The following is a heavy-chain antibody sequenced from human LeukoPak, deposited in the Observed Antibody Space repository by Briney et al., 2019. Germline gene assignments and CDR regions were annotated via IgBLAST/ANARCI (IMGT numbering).Heavy chain of an antibody. J-gene: IGHJ6*02. V-gene: IGHV3-21*01. CDR3: ARCLGGSGWDLPYYYYYGMDV. D-gene: IGHD6-19*01. Sequence: PSETLSLTCTVSGGSISSYYWSWIRQPPGKGLEWVSSISSSSSYIYYADSVKGRFTISRDNAKNSLYLQMNSLRAEDTAVYYCARCLGGSGWDLPYYYYYGMDVWGQGTTVTVSS. CDR2: ISSSSSYI. CDR1: GGSISSYY.